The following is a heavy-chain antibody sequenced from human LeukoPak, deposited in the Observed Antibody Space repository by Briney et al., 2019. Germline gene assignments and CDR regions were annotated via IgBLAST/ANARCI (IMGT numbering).Heavy chain of an antibody. CDR3: ATGGSVGGRFGY. CDR1: GXTFSRYW. J-gene: IGHJ4*02. Sequence: PGGSLRLSCAASGXTFSRYWMSWVRQAPGKGLEWVANIKQDGSEKYYVDSVKGRFTISRDNAKNSLYLQMNSLRAEDTALYYCATGGSVGGRFGYWGQGTLVTVSS. D-gene: IGHD4-23*01. V-gene: IGHV3-7*05. CDR2: IKQDGSEK.